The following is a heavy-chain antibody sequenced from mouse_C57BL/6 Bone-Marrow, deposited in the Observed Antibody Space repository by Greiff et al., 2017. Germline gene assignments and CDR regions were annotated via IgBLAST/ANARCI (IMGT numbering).Heavy chain of an antibody. CDR3: ARYNYDYFDY. V-gene: IGHV5-6*01. CDR2: ISSGGSYT. Sequence: EVKLQESGGDLVKPGGSLKLSCAASGFTFSSYGMSWVRQTPDKRLEWVATISSGGSYTYYPDSVKGRFTISRDNAKNTLYLHMSSLKSEDTAMYYCARYNYDYFDYWGQGTTLTVSS. CDR1: GFTFSSYG. J-gene: IGHJ2*01. D-gene: IGHD1-3*01.